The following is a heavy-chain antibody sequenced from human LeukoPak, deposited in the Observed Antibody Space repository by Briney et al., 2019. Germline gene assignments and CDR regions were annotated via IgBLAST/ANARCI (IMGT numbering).Heavy chain of an antibody. D-gene: IGHD2-21*02. CDR3: AKDLQVTPDY. CDR1: GFTFSSYG. CDR2: ISYDGSNK. Sequence: QPGRSLRLSCAASGFTFSSYGMHWVRQAPGKGLEWVAFISYDGSNKYYADSVRGRFTISRDNSKNTLYLQMNSLRAEDTAVFYCAKDLQVTPDYWGQGTLVTVSS. V-gene: IGHV3-30*18. J-gene: IGHJ4*02.